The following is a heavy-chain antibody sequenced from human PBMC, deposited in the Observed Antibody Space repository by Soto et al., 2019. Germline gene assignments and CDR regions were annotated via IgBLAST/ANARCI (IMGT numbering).Heavy chain of an antibody. V-gene: IGHV4-30-4*01. Sequence: PSETLSLTCTVSGGSISSGDYYWSWIRQPPGKGLEWIGYIYYSGSTYYNPSLKSRVTISVDRSKNQFSLKLSSVTAADTAVYYCARLGAYYQSLDPWGPGTLVTVSS. J-gene: IGHJ5*02. CDR3: ARLGAYYQSLDP. D-gene: IGHD3-22*01. CDR1: GGSISSGDYY. CDR2: IYYSGST.